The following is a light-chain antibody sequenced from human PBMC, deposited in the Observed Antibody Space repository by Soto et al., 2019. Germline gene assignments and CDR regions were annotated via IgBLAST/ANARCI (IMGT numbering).Light chain of an antibody. V-gene: IGKV3-15*01. CDR1: QSVNSN. CDR3: LQKYFYPFT. J-gene: IGKJ3*01. CDR2: GAS. Sequence: EIVMTQSPATLSVSPGERATLSCRASQSVNSNLAWYQQKPGQAPRLIIYGASTRATGIPARFSGSGSGTDFTLTISSLQPEDFATYYCLQKYFYPFTFGPGTKVDIK.